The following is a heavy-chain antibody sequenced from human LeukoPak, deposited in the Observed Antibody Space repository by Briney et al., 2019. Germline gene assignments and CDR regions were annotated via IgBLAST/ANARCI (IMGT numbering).Heavy chain of an antibody. CDR3: ARVWVAADHAFDI. CDR2: IRYDGSNK. Sequence: QPGGSLRLSCAASGFTFSSYGMHWVRQAPGKGLEWVAFIRYDGSNKYYADSVKGRFTISRDNSKNTLYLQMNSLRAEDTAVYYCARVWVAADHAFDIWGQGTMVTVSS. J-gene: IGHJ3*02. D-gene: IGHD6-13*01. CDR1: GFTFSSYG. V-gene: IGHV3-30*02.